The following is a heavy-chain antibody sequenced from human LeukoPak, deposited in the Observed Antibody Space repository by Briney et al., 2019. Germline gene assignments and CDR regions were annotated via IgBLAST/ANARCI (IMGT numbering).Heavy chain of an antibody. V-gene: IGHV2-5*02. D-gene: IGHD6-19*01. CDR3: AHSLRIAVAGPPGVFDY. CDR1: GFSLSTSGVG. J-gene: IGHJ4*02. CDR2: TYWDDDK. Sequence: SGPTLVNPTQTLTLTCTFSGFSLSTSGVGVGWIRQPPGKALEWLALTYWDDDKRYSPSLKSRLTITKDTSKNQVVLTMINMDPVDTATYYCAHSLRIAVAGPPGVFDYWGQGTLVTVSS.